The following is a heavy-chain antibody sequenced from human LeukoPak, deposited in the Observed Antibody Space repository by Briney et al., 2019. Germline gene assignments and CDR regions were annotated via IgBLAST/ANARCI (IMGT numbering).Heavy chain of an antibody. V-gene: IGHV4-59*08. J-gene: IGHJ4*02. Sequence: SETLSLTCSVSGGSISSYYWSWIRQPPGKGLECIGYIHYSGSTNYNPSLKSRVTISIDTSSNQFSKDQFSLKLSSVTAADTAVYYCAISEGGLVPVTGHYWGQGSLVTVSS. CDR2: IHYSGST. CDR1: GGSISSYY. CDR3: AISEGGLVPVTGHY. D-gene: IGHD3-16*01.